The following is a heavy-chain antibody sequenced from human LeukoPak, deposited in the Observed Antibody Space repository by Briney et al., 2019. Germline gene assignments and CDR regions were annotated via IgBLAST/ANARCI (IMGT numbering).Heavy chain of an antibody. J-gene: IGHJ4*02. CDR1: GFTFSNSA. CDR3: ARDPLRYLRVGHYDY. D-gene: IGHD3-9*01. Sequence: GSLRLSCAASGFTFSNSAMNWVRQVPGKGLEWVSSIDYDSSHIYYAASVRGRFTISRDNARNSVYLQMNSLRVEDTAVYYCARDPLRYLRVGHYDYWGQGTLVAVSS. V-gene: IGHV3-21*01. CDR2: IDYDSSHI.